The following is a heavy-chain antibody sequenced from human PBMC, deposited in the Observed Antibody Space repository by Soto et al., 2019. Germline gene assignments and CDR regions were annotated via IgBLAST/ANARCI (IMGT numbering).Heavy chain of an antibody. CDR3: AKVHDSSGYYTGYFDY. CDR1: GFTFSSYA. D-gene: IGHD3-22*01. Sequence: GGSLTLSCAASGFTFSSYAMSWVRQAPGKGLEWVSVISGSGGSTYYADSVKGRFTISRDNSKNTLYLQMNSLRAEDTAVYYCAKVHDSSGYYTGYFDYWGQGTLVTVSS. J-gene: IGHJ4*02. V-gene: IGHV3-23*01. CDR2: ISGSGGST.